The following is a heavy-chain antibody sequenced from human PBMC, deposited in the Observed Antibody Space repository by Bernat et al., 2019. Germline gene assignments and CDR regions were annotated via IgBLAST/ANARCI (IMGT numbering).Heavy chain of an antibody. CDR3: ARCPQVAPTRGDY. CDR2: ISGDNGKT. Sequence: QVQLVQSGAEVKKPGASVKVSCKASGYTFTSYGISWVRQAPGQGLEWMGWISGDNGKTNYAQRLQGRVTMSTDTSTSTAYMELRSLRSDDTAAYYCARCPQVAPTRGDYWGQETLVTVSS. J-gene: IGHJ4*01. CDR1: GYTFTSYG. V-gene: IGHV1-18*01. D-gene: IGHD2-15*01.